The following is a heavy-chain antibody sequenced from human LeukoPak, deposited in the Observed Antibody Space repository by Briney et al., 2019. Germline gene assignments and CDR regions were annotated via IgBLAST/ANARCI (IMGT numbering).Heavy chain of an antibody. J-gene: IGHJ3*02. Sequence: GGSLQISCKASGCTFITSWIGWVRQLPAKGLEGMGIIYPGDSDTRYSPSFQGQVTISVDRSITTAYLQWSSLKASDIAMYYCTRNRVGVLEWLSRWDAFDIWGQGTMVTVST. CDR1: GCTFITSW. D-gene: IGHD3-3*01. V-gene: IGHV5-51*01. CDR3: TRNRVGVLEWLSRWDAFDI. CDR2: IYPGDSDT.